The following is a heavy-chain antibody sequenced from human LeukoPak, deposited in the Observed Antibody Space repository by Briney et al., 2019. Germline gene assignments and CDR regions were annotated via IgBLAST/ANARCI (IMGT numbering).Heavy chain of an antibody. CDR2: ISSSSSYI. CDR1: GFTFSSYS. V-gene: IGHV3-21*01. Sequence: GGSLGPSGAASGFTFSSYSMNWVRQAPGKGLEWVSSISSSSSYIYYADSVKGRFTISRDNAKNSLYLQMNSLRAEDTAVYYCARVCTNGVCLGDYWGERPLVTVSS. D-gene: IGHD2-8*01. CDR3: ARVCTNGVCLGDY. J-gene: IGHJ4*02.